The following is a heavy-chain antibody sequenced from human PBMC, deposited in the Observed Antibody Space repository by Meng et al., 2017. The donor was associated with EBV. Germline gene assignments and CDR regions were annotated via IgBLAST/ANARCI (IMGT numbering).Heavy chain of an antibody. CDR2: ITPVFGIA. CDR3: VRDLWLRIGECV. Sequence: VYLVQSGAEVKMPVCSVKVSCNDSGDNFNNFGISCVRWAPGQGLEWLVDITPVFGIANYAESVQGRVTISADTSTRTAYMDLSSLRSDDTAVYYCVRDLWLRIGECVWGQGTLVTVSS. V-gene: IGHV1-69*17. J-gene: IGHJ4*02. CDR1: GDNFNNFG. D-gene: IGHD5-12*01.